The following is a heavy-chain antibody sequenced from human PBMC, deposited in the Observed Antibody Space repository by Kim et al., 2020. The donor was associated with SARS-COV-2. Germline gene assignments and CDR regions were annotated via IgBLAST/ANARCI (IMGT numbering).Heavy chain of an antibody. D-gene: IGHD3-10*01. Sequence: GGSLRLSCAASEVTLSGSTIHWVRQASGKGLEWVGRITSKSKNYATTFAASMKGRFTLSRDDSEKTAYLQMNSLKTEDTAVYYCSGYPDSGTHYNWGQGT. CDR1: EVTLSGST. V-gene: IGHV3-73*01. J-gene: IGHJ4*02. CDR2: ITSKSKNYAT. CDR3: SGYPDSGTHYN.